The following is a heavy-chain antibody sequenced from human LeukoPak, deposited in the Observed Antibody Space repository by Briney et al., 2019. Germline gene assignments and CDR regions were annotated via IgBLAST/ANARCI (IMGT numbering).Heavy chain of an antibody. CDR3: ARAQYSGYDTLDY. CDR2: MNPSVGST. V-gene: IGHV1-46*01. CDR1: GYTFTSYY. Sequence: SVKVSCKASGYTFTSYYMHWVRQAPRQRLAWMGGMNPSVGSTSYAQKFQGRVTMTRDTSTSTAYMELSSLRSEDTAVYYCARAQYSGYDTLDYWGQGTLVTVSS. D-gene: IGHD5-12*01. J-gene: IGHJ4*02.